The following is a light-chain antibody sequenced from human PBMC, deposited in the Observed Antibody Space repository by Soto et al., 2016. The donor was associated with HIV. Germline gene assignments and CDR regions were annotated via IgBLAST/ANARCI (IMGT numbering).Light chain of an antibody. CDR1: QGISSY. CDR3: LQHNRNPRT. CDR2: LIS. Sequence: DIQLTQSPSFLSASVRDRVTITCRASQGISSYLAWYQQKPGKAPKRLIYLISTLQSGVPSRFSGSESGTEFTLTISSLQPEDVATYYCLQHNRNPRTFGQGTKVEI. V-gene: IGKV1-9*01. J-gene: IGKJ1*01.